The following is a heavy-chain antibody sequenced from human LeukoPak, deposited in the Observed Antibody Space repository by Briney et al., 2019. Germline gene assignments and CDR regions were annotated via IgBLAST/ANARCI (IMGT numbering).Heavy chain of an antibody. V-gene: IGHV3-23*01. CDR3: AKMRGQYYHSYYMDA. J-gene: IGHJ6*03. CDR2: GGSGSST. CDR1: GFIFSSYA. Sequence: PGGSLRLSCAASGFIFSSYAMSWVRQAPGKGLEWVSYGGSGSSTYYADSVKGRFTVSRDNSKSTLYLQVNSLTAEDTAVYYCAKMRGQYYHSYYMDAWGKGTTVTVSS.